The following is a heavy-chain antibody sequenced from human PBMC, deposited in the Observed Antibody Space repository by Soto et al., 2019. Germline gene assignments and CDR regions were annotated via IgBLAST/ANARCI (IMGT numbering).Heavy chain of an antibody. D-gene: IGHD2-21*01. CDR3: AKPRCGYECYYWIDS. CDR1: GFTFSSYA. J-gene: IGHJ4*02. Sequence: EVQPLESGGGLVQIGGALRLSCAASGFTFSSYAMSWVRQAPGSGLEWVSAINGNGDKTDYADSVKGRFTISRDNSNNRLYLQRNSLRAEDTALYYCAKPRCGYECYYWIDSWGQGASVTVSS. CDR2: INGNGDKT. V-gene: IGHV3-23*01.